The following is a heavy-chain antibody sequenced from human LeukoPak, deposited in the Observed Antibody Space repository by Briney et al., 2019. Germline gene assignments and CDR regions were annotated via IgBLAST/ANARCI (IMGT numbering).Heavy chain of an antibody. CDR3: ARGKGLTAL. D-gene: IGHD3-9*01. CDR2: ISGSGGTT. Sequence: GGSLRLSCAASGFTFSHYALSWVRQAPGKGLEWVSGISGSGGTTYYADAVKGRFTISRDNAKNTLYLQMNSLRAEDTAVYYCARGKGLTALWGQGTLVTVSS. J-gene: IGHJ4*02. V-gene: IGHV3-23*01. CDR1: GFTFSHYA.